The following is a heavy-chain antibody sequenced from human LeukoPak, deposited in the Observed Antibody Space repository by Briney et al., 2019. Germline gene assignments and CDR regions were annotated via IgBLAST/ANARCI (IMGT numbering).Heavy chain of an antibody. CDR3: AITSYSSSFPLDY. CDR2: IYYSGST. V-gene: IGHV4-39*01. CDR1: GGSISSSSYY. J-gene: IGHJ4*02. Sequence: PSETLSLTCTVSGGSISSSSYYWGWIRQPPGKGLEWIGSIYYSGSTYYNPSLKSRVTISVDTSKNQFSLKLGSVTAADTAVYYCAITSYSSSFPLDYWGQGTLVTVSS. D-gene: IGHD6-13*01.